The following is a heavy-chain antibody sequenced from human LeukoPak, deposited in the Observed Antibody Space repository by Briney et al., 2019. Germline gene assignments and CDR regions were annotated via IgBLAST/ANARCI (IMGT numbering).Heavy chain of an antibody. J-gene: IGHJ3*02. CDR2: TSSSGSNI. CDR1: GFTFSDYY. Sequence: PGGSLRLSCAASGFTFSDYYMSWIRQAPRRGLEWVSYTSSSGSNIYYADSVKGRFTISRDNAKNSLYLQMNSPRAEDTAMYYCARPSSSSWYFLDIWGQGTMVTVSS. D-gene: IGHD6-13*01. CDR3: ARPSSSSWYFLDI. V-gene: IGHV3-11*01.